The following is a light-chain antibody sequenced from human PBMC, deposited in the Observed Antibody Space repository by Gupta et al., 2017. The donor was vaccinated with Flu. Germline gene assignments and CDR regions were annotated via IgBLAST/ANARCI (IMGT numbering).Light chain of an antibody. CDR2: DVS. J-gene: IGLJ1*01. CDR1: SSDVGSYNR. CDR3: SSYTSRSTYV. Sequence: VYACALQSGTISCTETSSDVGSYNRVSWYQQPPGTAPKLMIYDVSNRPSGVPDRFSGSKSGNTASLTISGLQADDEADYYCSSYTSRSTYVFGTGTKVTVL. V-gene: IGLV2-18*02.